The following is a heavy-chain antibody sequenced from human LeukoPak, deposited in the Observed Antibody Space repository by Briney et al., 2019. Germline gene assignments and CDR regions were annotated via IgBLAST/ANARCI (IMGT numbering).Heavy chain of an antibody. CDR2: IYSGGST. Sequence: GGSLRLSCAASGFTVSSNYMSWVRQAPGKGPEWVSVIYSGGSTYYADSVKGRFTISRDNSKNTLYLQMNSLRAEDTAVYYCAKAIWVAATSSWFCLDYWGQGTLVTVSS. CDR3: AKAIWVAATSSWFCLDY. J-gene: IGHJ4*02. D-gene: IGHD3-10*01. V-gene: IGHV3-66*01. CDR1: GFTVSSNY.